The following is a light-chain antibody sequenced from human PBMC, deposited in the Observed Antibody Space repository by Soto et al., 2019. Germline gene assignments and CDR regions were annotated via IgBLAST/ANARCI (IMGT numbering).Light chain of an antibody. CDR1: QSISSY. CDR2: AAS. J-gene: IGKJ1*01. Sequence: DIQMTQSPSSLSASVGDRATITCRASQSISSYLNWYQHKPGKAPKLLIYAASSLQSGVPSRFSGSGSGTEFTLTISSLQPDEFATYYCQQYNSSRTFGQGTKVDIK. V-gene: IGKV1-39*01. CDR3: QQYNSSRT.